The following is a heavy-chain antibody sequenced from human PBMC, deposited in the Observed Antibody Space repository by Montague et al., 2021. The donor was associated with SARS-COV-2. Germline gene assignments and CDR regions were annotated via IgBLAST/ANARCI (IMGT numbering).Heavy chain of an antibody. J-gene: IGHJ6*02. CDR1: GFTSRSHW. CDR3: ARGVGITIFGDLSLEGDYYYSMDV. V-gene: IGHV3-74*01. Sequence: SLRLSCAASGFTSRSHWMHWVRQVPEKGLVWVSRIDNDGSSTNYVDSVKGRFTISRDNAKNTLDLQMNSLRVEDTAVYYCARGVGITIFGDLSLEGDYYYSMDVWGQGTAVTASS. CDR2: IDNDGSST. D-gene: IGHD3-3*01.